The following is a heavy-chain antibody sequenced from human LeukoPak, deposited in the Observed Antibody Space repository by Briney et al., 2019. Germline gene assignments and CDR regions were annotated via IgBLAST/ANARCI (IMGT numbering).Heavy chain of an antibody. D-gene: IGHD4-23*01. CDR3: AKGTTVVTPSGYYYYGMDV. CDR2: IYYSGST. Sequence: PGGSLRLSCAASGFTFSSYAMHWVRQAPGKGLEWIGSIYYSGSTYYNPSLKSRVTISVDTSKNQFSLKLSSVTAADTAVYYCAKGTTVVTPSGYYYYGMDVWGQGTTVTVSS. V-gene: IGHV4-59*05. CDR1: GFTFSSYAMH. J-gene: IGHJ6*02.